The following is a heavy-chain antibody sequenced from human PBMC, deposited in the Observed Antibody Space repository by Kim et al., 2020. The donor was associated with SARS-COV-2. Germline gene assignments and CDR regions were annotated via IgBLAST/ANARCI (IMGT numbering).Heavy chain of an antibody. Sequence: GPIGTMYYSGSTYYSSSLKDRVTIFVDTSKNQVSLRLNSVTAADTAIYYCARITSGSHAHLNWFDSWGQGILVAVSS. J-gene: IGHJ5*01. D-gene: IGHD3-10*01. CDR3: ARITSGSHAHLNWFDS. CDR2: MYYSGST. V-gene: IGHV4-39*01.